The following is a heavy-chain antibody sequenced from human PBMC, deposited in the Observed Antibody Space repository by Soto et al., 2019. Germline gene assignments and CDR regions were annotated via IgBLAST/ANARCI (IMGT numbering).Heavy chain of an antibody. CDR1: GGSISSYY. Sequence: SETLSLTCTVSGGSISSYYWSWIRQPPGKGLEWIGYIYYSGSTNYNPSLKSRVTISRDNAKNSLYLQMNSLRAEDTAVYYCARDMLWGQGTMVTVSS. V-gene: IGHV4-59*12. J-gene: IGHJ3*01. CDR2: IYYSGST. CDR3: ARDML.